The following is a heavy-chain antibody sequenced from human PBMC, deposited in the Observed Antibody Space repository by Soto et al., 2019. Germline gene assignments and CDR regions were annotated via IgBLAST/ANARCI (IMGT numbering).Heavy chain of an antibody. V-gene: IGHV3-23*01. CDR1: GFTFNIYA. CDR3: ARLSGDHSAFFSYGMDA. CDR2: TGATGRTT. Sequence: GGSLRLSCAASGFTFNIYAMTWVRQAPGKGLEWVSTTGATGRTTYYADSVKGRFTISRDNARNTLSLQMNSLRADDTAVYYCARLSGDHSAFFSYGMDAWGQGTTVTVSS. D-gene: IGHD2-21*01. J-gene: IGHJ6*02.